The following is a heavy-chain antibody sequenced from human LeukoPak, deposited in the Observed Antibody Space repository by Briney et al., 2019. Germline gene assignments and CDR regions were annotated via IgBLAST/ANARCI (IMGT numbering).Heavy chain of an antibody. Sequence: PGGSLKLSCAASGYTFTGYYMHWVRQAPGQGLEWMGWINPNSGGTNYAQKFQGRVTMTRDTSISTAYMELSRLRSDDTAVYYCARSPYTSSWAYDSSGYGDYWGQGTLVTVSS. CDR3: ARSPYTSSWAYDSSGYGDY. CDR2: INPNSGGT. V-gene: IGHV1-2*02. J-gene: IGHJ4*02. D-gene: IGHD3-22*01. CDR1: GYTFTGYY.